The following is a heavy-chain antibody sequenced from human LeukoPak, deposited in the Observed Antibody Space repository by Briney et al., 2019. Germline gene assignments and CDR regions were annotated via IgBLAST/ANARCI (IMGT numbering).Heavy chain of an antibody. CDR2: ISYSGST. Sequence: TSETLSLTCTVSGGSISSFYCSWLRQPPGKGLEWIGYISYSGSTNYNPSLKSRVSISADTSKNQFSLNLSSVTAADTAVYYCARDGVQNAFDIWGQGTMVTVSS. V-gene: IGHV4-59*01. CDR1: GGSISSFY. J-gene: IGHJ3*02. CDR3: ARDGVQNAFDI. D-gene: IGHD1-1*01.